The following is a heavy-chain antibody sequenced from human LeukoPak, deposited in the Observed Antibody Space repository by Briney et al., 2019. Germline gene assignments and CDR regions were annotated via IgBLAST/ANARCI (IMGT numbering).Heavy chain of an antibody. J-gene: IGHJ4*02. V-gene: IGHV3-53*01. Sequence: PGGSLRLSCAASGFTVSSNPMNWVRQAPGKGLEWVSVIHSGGSTYYADSVKGRFTNSRDNSNNTLYLQMNSLRAEDTAVYFCARYGSGNYFDYWGQGTLVTVSS. CDR1: GFTVSSNP. CDR3: ARYGSGNYFDY. D-gene: IGHD3-10*01. CDR2: IHSGGST.